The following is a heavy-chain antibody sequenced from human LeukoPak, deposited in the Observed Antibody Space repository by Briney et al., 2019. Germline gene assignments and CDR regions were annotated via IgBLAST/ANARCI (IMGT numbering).Heavy chain of an antibody. CDR2: INHSGST. CDR3: AKGYRGFWSGYYPDYYYYYSMEV. V-gene: IGHV4-34*01. J-gene: IGHJ6*03. Sequence: SETLSLTCAVYGGSFSGYYWSWIRQPPGKGLEWIGEINHSGSTNYNPSLKSRVTLSVDTSKNQFSLKLSSVTAADTAVYYCAKGYRGFWSGYYPDYYYYYSMEVWAKGPRSPSP. D-gene: IGHD3-3*01. CDR1: GGSFSGYY.